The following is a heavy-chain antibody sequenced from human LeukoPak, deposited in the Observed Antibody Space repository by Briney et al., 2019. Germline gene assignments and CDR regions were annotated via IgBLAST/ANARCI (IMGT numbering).Heavy chain of an antibody. J-gene: IGHJ4*02. CDR3: AKQPRVATIEIFDY. D-gene: IGHD5-12*01. CDR1: GFTFSSYA. V-gene: IGHV3-23*01. CDR2: ISGGGAVT. Sequence: GGSLRLSCAASGFTFSSYAMSWVRQAPGKGLEWVSSISGGGAVTYYADSVKGRFTISRDNSKNTVYLQMNSLRAEDTAVYYCAKQPRVATIEIFDYWGQGTLVTVSS.